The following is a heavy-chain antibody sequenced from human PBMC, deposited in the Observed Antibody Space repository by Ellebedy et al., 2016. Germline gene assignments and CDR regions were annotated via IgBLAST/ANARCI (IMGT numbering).Heavy chain of an antibody. CDR3: ARIYFLVSMIVVVNWFDP. CDR1: GGSISSDTYY. Sequence: SETLSLTXTVSGGSISSDTYYWGWIRQPPGKGLEWVGSIYYSGSTYYNPSLRSQVTISVDTSKNQFSLKLSSVTAADTAVYYCARIYFLVSMIVVVNWFDPWGQGTLVTVSS. CDR2: IYYSGST. J-gene: IGHJ5*02. V-gene: IGHV4-39*01. D-gene: IGHD3-22*01.